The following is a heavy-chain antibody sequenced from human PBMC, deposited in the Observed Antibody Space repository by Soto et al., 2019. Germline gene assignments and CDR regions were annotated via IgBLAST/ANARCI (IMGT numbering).Heavy chain of an antibody. CDR2: ISSSGSTI. V-gene: IGHV3-48*03. J-gene: IGHJ6*02. CDR1: GFTFSSYA. Sequence: PGGSLRLSCAASGFTFSSYAMNWVRQAPGKGLEWVSYISSSGSTIYYADSVKGRFTISRDNAKNSLYLQMNSLRAEDTAVYYCARAFYYYYGMDVWGQGTTVTVSS. CDR3: ARAFYYYYGMDV.